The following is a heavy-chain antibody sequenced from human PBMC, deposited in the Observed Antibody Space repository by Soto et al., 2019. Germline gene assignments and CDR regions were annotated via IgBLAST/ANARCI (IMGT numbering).Heavy chain of an antibody. Sequence: GGSLRLSCAASGFTFSSYWMHWVRQAPGKGLVWVSRINSDGSSTSYADSVKGRLTISRDNAKNTLYLQMNSLRAEDTAVYYCARVVTHPYYYYYYGMDVWGQGTTVTVSS. V-gene: IGHV3-74*01. CDR2: INSDGSST. J-gene: IGHJ6*02. CDR3: ARVVTHPYYYYYYGMDV. CDR1: GFTFSSYW. D-gene: IGHD4-4*01.